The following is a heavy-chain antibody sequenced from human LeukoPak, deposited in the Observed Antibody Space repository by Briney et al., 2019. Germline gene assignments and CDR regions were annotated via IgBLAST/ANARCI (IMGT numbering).Heavy chain of an antibody. CDR1: GYTFTSYY. CDR2: INPSGGST. J-gene: IGHJ4*02. Sequence: ASVKVSCKASGYTFTSYYMHWVRQAPGQGLEWMGIINPSGGSTSYAQKFQGRVTMTRDTSTSTVYMELSSLRSGDTAVYYCAREGSRGYSYGTFGYWGQGTLVTVSS. D-gene: IGHD5-18*01. CDR3: AREGSRGYSYGTFGY. V-gene: IGHV1-46*01.